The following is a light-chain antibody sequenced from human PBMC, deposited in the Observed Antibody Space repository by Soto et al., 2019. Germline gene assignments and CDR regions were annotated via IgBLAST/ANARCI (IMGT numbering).Light chain of an antibody. V-gene: IGKV1-27*01. Sequence: DIQMTQSPSSLSASVGDRVTITCRASQGISKYLAWYQQIPGKVPKLLISAASTLQSGVPSRFSGSGSGTDFTLTTSSLQTEDVATYYCQKYTNVPAFGGGTKVEIK. CDR3: QKYTNVPA. J-gene: IGKJ4*01. CDR2: AAS. CDR1: QGISKY.